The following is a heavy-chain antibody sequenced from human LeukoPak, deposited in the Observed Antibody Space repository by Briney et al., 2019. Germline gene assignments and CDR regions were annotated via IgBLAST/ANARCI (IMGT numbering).Heavy chain of an antibody. V-gene: IGHV3-23*01. D-gene: IGHD6-19*01. CDR1: GFTFSSYG. CDR2: ITGSGAFT. J-gene: IGHJ4*02. Sequence: GGSLRLSCAASGFTFSSYGMHWVRQAPGKGLEWVSAITGSGAFTDYADSVKGRFTISRDNSKNTLYLQMNSLRAEDTGVYYCAKRSAESSGYFDYWGQGTLVTVSS. CDR3: AKRSAESSGYFDY.